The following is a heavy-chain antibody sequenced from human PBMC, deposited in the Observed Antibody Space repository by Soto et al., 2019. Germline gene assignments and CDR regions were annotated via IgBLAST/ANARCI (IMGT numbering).Heavy chain of an antibody. CDR2: IIPLLGIA. D-gene: IGHD4-17*01. J-gene: IGHJ6*02. CDR3: ASPDYGDYWKGPNGMDV. V-gene: IGHV1-69*02. CDR1: GGTFSSYT. Sequence: QVQLVQSGAEVKKPGSSVKVSCKASGGTFSSYTISWVRQAPGQGLEWMGRIIPLLGIANYAQKFQGRVTITADKSTSTAYMELSSLRSEDTAVYYCASPDYGDYWKGPNGMDVWGQGTTVTVSS.